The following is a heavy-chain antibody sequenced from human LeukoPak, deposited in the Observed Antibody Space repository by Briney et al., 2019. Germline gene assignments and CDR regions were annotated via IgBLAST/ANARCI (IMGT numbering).Heavy chain of an antibody. V-gene: IGHV1-18*01. D-gene: IGHD6-13*01. CDR3: ARDYKGRIAAADSV. Sequence: ASVKVSCKASGYTLTSYGISGVRQAPGQGLEWMGWISAYNGNTNYAQKFQGRVTITTDESTSTAYMELSSLRSEDTAVYYCARDYKGRIAAADSVWGQGTLVTVSS. CDR2: ISAYNGNT. CDR1: GYTLTSYG. J-gene: IGHJ4*02.